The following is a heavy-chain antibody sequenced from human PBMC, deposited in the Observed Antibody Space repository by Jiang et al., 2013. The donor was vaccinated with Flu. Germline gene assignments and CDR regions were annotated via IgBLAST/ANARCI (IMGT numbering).Heavy chain of an antibody. CDR3: ARGAGTVVTQGDAFDI. CDR2: IYYSGST. Sequence: SLTCTVSGGSISSGDYYWSWIRQPPGKGLEWIGYIYYSGSTYYNPSLKSRVTISVDTSKNQFSLKLSSVTAADTAVYYCARGAGTVVTQGDAFDIWGQGTMVTVSS. V-gene: IGHV4-30-4*01. CDR1: GGSISSGDYY. D-gene: IGHD4-23*01. J-gene: IGHJ3*02.